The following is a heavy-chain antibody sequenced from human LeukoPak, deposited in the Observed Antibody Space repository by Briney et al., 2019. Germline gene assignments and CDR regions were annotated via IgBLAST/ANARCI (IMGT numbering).Heavy chain of an antibody. Sequence: GGSLRLSCAASGFTFSSYAMSWVRQAPGEGLEWVSAISGSGGSTYYADSVKGRFTISRDNSKNTLYLQMNSLRAEDTAVYYCAKNGGLRYFDWYLSYWGQGTLVTVSS. D-gene: IGHD3-9*01. J-gene: IGHJ4*02. CDR2: ISGSGGST. CDR3: AKNGGLRYFDWYLSY. CDR1: GFTFSSYA. V-gene: IGHV3-23*01.